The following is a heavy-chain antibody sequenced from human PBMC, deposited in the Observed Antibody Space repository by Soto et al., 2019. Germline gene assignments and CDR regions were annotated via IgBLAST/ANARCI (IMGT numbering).Heavy chain of an antibody. Sequence: QVQLVESGGGVVQPGRSLRLSCAASGFTFSSYGMHWVRQAPGKGLEWVAVISYDGSNKYYADSVKGRFTISRDNSKNTLCLRMKTLRAEYTAVYCCSKEGLATHALYIWGQGTMVTVSS. CDR3: SKEGLATHALYI. CDR2: ISYDGSNK. J-gene: IGHJ3*02. V-gene: IGHV3-30*18. CDR1: GFTFSSYG.